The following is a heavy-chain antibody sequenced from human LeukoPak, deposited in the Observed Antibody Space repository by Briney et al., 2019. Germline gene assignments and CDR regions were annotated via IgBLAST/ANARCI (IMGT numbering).Heavy chain of an antibody. V-gene: IGHV3-7*01. Sequence: GGSLRLSCAASGFTFSNAWMSWVRQAPGKGLEWVANIKQDGSEKYYVDSVKGRFTTSRDNAKNSLYLQMNSLRAEDTAVYYCVGGRHDAFDIWGQGTMVTVSS. J-gene: IGHJ3*02. D-gene: IGHD3-16*01. CDR1: GFTFSNAW. CDR2: IKQDGSEK. CDR3: VGGRHDAFDI.